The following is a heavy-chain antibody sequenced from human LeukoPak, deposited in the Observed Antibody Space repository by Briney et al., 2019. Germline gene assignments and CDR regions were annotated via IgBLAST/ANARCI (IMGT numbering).Heavy chain of an antibody. J-gene: IGHJ4*02. CDR3: ASYPWVTTNY. CDR2: IYSGGST. CDR1: EFTVSSNY. V-gene: IGHV3-53*01. D-gene: IGHD4-17*01. Sequence: GESLRLSCAASEFTVSSNYMNWVRQAPGKGLEWVSVIYSGGSTYYADSVKGRFTISRDNSKNTLYLQMNSLRAEDTAIYYCASYPWVTTNYWGQGTLVTVSS.